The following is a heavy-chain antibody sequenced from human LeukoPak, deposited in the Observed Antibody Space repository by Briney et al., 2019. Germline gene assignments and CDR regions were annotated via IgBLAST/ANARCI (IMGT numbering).Heavy chain of an antibody. J-gene: IGHJ4*02. D-gene: IGHD3-22*01. V-gene: IGHV3-74*03. CDR2: INGDGSYT. Sequence: PGGSLRLSCAASGFAFSSYWMHWVRQVPGKGLVWLPRINGDGSYTKYADSVKGRFTISRDNAQNTLFLQMNSLSAEDTAVYFCARDKSEYDSSGRGDYWGQGTLVTVSS. CDR3: ARDKSEYDSSGRGDY. CDR1: GFAFSSYW.